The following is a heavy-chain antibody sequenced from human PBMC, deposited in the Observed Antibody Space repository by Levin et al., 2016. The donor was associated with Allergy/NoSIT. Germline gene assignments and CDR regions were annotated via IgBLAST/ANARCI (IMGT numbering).Heavy chain of an antibody. J-gene: IGHJ6*02. V-gene: IGHV4-59*01. CDR2: IYYSGST. D-gene: IGHD3-3*01. CDR3: ARDTLTGLWSGYYGYFDYYGMDV. Sequence: SETLSLTCTVSGGSISSYYWSWIRQPPGKGLEWIGYIYYSGSTNYNPSLKSRVTISVDTSKNQFSLKLSSVTAADTAVYYCARDTLTGLWSGYYGYFDYYGMDVWGQGTTVTVSS. CDR1: GGSISSYY.